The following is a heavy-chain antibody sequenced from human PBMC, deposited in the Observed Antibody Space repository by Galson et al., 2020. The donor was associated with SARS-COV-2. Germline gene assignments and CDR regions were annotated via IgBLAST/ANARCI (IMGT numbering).Heavy chain of an antibody. CDR2: IYYRGSP. Sequence: SQTLSLTCTVPGGSTSRGAYYWSWISQPPGRGREWNGYIYYRGSPYYNPSLKSRVTISVDTSMNKFSQKLTSVTAADTAVYYCARAVRVTMVVVGGIVGAFDIWGQGTMVTVSS. CDR3: ARAVRVTMVVVGGIVGAFDI. CDR1: GGSTSRGAYY. V-gene: IGHV4-30-4*01. D-gene: IGHD3-22*01. J-gene: IGHJ3*02.